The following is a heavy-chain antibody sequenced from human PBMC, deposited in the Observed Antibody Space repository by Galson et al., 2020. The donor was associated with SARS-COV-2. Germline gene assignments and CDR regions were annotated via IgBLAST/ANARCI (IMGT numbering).Heavy chain of an antibody. Sequence: TGGSLRLSCAASGFTFSSFEMNWVRQAPGKGLEWVSYISSSGSTIYYADSVKGRFTISRDNAKNSLYLQMNSLRAEDTTIYYCARLASAPTWYYGLDVWGQGTTVTVSS. CDR3: ARLASAPTWYYGLDV. J-gene: IGHJ6*02. CDR2: ISSSGSTI. CDR1: GFTFSSFE. V-gene: IGHV3-48*03. D-gene: IGHD2-15*01.